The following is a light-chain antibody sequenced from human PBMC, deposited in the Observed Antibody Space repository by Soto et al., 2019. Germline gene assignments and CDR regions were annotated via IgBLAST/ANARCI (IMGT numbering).Light chain of an antibody. CDR1: QSINNF. CDR2: AAS. V-gene: IGKV1-39*01. J-gene: IGKJ1*01. CDR3: LQYNGYYRT. Sequence: DIQMTQSPSSLSASVGDRVTITCRASQSINNFLNWYQQKPGKAPKLLIYAASSLQSGVPSRFSGSGSGTDFTLTISSLQPDDFATYYCLQYNGYYRTFGQGTKVDIK.